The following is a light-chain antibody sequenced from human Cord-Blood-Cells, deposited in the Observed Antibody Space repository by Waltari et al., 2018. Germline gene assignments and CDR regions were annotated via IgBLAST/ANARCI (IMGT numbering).Light chain of an antibody. CDR3: SSYTSSSTWV. CDR2: DVS. CDR1: SSDVRGYNS. V-gene: IGLV2-14*01. Sequence: QSALTPPASVSGSPGQASTIPRTGTSSDVRGYNSVSWYQQHPGTAPKLMIYDVSKRPSGVSNRFSGSKSGNTASLTISGLQAEDEADYYCSSYTSSSTWVFGGGTKLTVL. J-gene: IGLJ3*02.